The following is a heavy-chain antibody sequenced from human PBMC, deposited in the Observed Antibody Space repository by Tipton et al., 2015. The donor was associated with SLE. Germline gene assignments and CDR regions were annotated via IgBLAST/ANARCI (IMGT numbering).Heavy chain of an antibody. CDR2: INHSGST. D-gene: IGHD6-6*01. J-gene: IGHJ3*02. Sequence: LRLSCAVYGGSFSGYYWSWIRQPPGKGLEWIGEINHSGSTNYNPSLKSRVTISVDTSKNQFSLKLSSVTAADTAVYYCAREDAVLDAFDIWGQGTMVTVSS. CDR1: GGSFSGYY. V-gene: IGHV4-34*01. CDR3: AREDAVLDAFDI.